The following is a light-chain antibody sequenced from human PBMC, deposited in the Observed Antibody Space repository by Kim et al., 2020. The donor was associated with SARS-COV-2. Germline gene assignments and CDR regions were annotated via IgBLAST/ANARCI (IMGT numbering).Light chain of an antibody. Sequence: APGKTASISGGENDGSKRVHWYQQKPGQAPVLVIYYDSDRTSGIPERFSGSNFGNTATLTINRVEAGDEADYYCQVWDSSGDHRGVFGGGTKLTVL. V-gene: IGLV3-21*04. CDR3: QVWDSSGDHRGV. CDR2: YDS. CDR1: DGSKR. J-gene: IGLJ3*02.